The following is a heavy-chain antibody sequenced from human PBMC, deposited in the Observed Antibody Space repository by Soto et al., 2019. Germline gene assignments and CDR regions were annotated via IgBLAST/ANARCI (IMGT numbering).Heavy chain of an antibody. V-gene: IGHV3-30-3*01. J-gene: IGHJ4*02. CDR1: GFTFSSYA. CDR3: ARDRLFDY. D-gene: IGHD6-25*01. CDR2: ISYDGSNR. Sequence: PGGSLRLSCAASGFTFSSYAMHWVRQAPGKGLEWVAVISYDGSNRYYADSVKGRFTISRDNSKNTLYLQMNSLRAEDTAVYYCARDRLFDYWGQGTLVTVSS.